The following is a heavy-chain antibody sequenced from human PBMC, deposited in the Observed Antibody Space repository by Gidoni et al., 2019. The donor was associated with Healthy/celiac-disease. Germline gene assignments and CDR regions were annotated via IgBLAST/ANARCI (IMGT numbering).Heavy chain of an antibody. CDR1: GFTFDDYA. CDR2: ISWNSGSI. V-gene: IGHV3-9*01. D-gene: IGHD3-3*01. CDR3: AKTRLRGSPWYYGMDV. J-gene: IGHJ6*02. Sequence: EVQLVESGGGLVQPGRSLRLSCAASGFTFDDYAMHWVRQAPGKGLEWVSGISWNSGSIGYADSVKGRFTISRDNAKNSLYLQMNSLRAEDTALYYCAKTRLRGSPWYYGMDVWGQGTTVTVSS.